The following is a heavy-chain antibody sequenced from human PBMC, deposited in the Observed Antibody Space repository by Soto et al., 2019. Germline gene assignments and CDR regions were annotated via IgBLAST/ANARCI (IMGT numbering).Heavy chain of an antibody. V-gene: IGHV3-30*18. D-gene: IGHD1-26*01. J-gene: IGHJ4*02. Sequence: QVQLVESGGGVVQPGRSLRLSCAASGFTFSSYGMHWVRQAPGKGLEWVAVISYDGSNKYYADSVKGRFTISRDNSKNTLYLLMNSLSAEDTAVYYCAKAGELRTGFDYWGQGTLVTVSS. CDR3: AKAGELRTGFDY. CDR1: GFTFSSYG. CDR2: ISYDGSNK.